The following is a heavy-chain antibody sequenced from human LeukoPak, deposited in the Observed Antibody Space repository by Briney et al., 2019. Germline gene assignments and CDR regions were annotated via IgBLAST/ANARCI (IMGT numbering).Heavy chain of an antibody. CDR2: INHSGGT. J-gene: IGHJ6*03. CDR3: ARGRFGSSSSNSRHLYYYYYYMDV. D-gene: IGHD6-6*01. V-gene: IGHV4-34*01. Sequence: SETLSLTCAVYGGSFSGYYWSWIRQPPGKGLEWIGEINHSGGTNYNPSLKSRVTISVDTSKNQFSLKLSSVTAADTAVYYCARGRFGSSSSNSRHLYYYYYYMDVWGKGTTVTVSS. CDR1: GGSFSGYY.